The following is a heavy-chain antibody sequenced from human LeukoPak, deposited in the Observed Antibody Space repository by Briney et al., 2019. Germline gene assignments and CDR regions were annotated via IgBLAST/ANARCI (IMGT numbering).Heavy chain of an antibody. J-gene: IGHJ4*02. CDR3: AKAYFDWLTYYFDY. CDR2: ISGSGGST. V-gene: IGHV3-23*01. D-gene: IGHD3-9*01. CDR1: GFTFSSYA. Sequence: GGSLRLSCAASGFTFSSYAMSWFRQAPGKGLEWVSAISGSGGSTYYADSVKGRFTISRDNSKNTLYLQMNSLRAEDTAVYYCAKAYFDWLTYYFDYWGQGTLVTVSS.